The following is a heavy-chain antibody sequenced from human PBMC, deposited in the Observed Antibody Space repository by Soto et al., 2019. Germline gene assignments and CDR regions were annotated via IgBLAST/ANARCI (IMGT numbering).Heavy chain of an antibody. CDR1: GYSISSGYY. CDR3: AREGDYYDTSGYSTLDY. CDR2: IYHSGST. J-gene: IGHJ4*02. Sequence: SETLSLTCAVSGYSISSGYYWGWIRQPPGKGLEWIGSIYHSGSTYYNPSLKSRVTISVDTSKNQFSLKLSSVAAADSAVYYCAREGDYYDTSGYSTLDYWGKGTLVTVSS. V-gene: IGHV4-38-2*02. D-gene: IGHD3-22*01.